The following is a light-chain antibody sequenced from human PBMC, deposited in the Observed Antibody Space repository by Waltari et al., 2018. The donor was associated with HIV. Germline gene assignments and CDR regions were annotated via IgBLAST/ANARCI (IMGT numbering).Light chain of an antibody. V-gene: IGLV10-54*04. Sequence: QAGLTQPPSVSKGMRQTATPTCTGHSTNVGNQGAAWPQQHQGHPPKLLSYRDNKRPSGISERFSASRSGNTASLTITGVQPEDEADYFCATWDISLSAVVFGGGTTLTVL. CDR1: STNVGNQG. CDR2: RDN. J-gene: IGLJ2*01. CDR3: ATWDISLSAVV.